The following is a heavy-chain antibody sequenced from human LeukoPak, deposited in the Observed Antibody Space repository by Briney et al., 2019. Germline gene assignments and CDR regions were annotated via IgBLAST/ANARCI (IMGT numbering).Heavy chain of an antibody. Sequence: PGGSLRLSCAASGFTFSSYGMHWVRQAPGKGLEWVAVISYDGSNKYYADSVKGRFTISRDNSKNTLYLQMNSLRAEDTAVYYCAKDRSGSYQDYWGQGILVTVSS. CDR2: ISYDGSNK. J-gene: IGHJ4*02. D-gene: IGHD3-10*01. CDR1: GFTFSSYG. V-gene: IGHV3-30*18. CDR3: AKDRSGSYQDY.